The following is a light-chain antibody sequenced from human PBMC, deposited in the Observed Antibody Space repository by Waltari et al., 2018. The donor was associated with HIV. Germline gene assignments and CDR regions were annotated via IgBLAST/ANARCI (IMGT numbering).Light chain of an antibody. CDR3: HQYNKWPRGT. J-gene: IGKJ4*01. CDR1: QSVGSY. V-gene: IGKV3-15*01. CDR2: GAS. Sequence: VMTQSPATLSVSPGGRATLSCRASQSVGSYLAWYQQKPGQAPRPLIYGASTRATAIPTRFSGSGSGTEFTLTISSLQSEDFAVYYCHQYNKWPRGTFGGGTKVEV.